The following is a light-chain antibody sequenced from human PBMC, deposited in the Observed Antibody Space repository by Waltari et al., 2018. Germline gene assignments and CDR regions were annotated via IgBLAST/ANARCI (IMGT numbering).Light chain of an antibody. V-gene: IGLV7-46*01. Sequence: QAVVTQEPSLTLSPGGTVPLTCGSSTGAVTSGHYPYWFQQKPGQAPRTLIYDTSNKHSWTPARFSGSLLGGKAALTLSGAQPEDEAEYSCLLYYGGARVFGGGTRLTVL. CDR3: LLYYGGARV. CDR2: DTS. J-gene: IGLJ3*02. CDR1: TGAVTSGHY.